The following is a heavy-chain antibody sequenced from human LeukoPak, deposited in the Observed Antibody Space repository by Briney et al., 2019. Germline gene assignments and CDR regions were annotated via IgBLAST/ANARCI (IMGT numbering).Heavy chain of an antibody. J-gene: IGHJ5*02. D-gene: IGHD3-10*01. CDR3: ARDNGFGELSWFDP. CDR2: IIPIFGTA. CDR1: GGTFSSYA. Sequence: SVKVSCKASGGTFSSYAISWVRQAPGQGLEWMGGIIPIFGTANYAQKFQGRVTITADESTSTAYMELSSLRSEDTAVYYCARDNGFGELSWFDPWGQGTLVTVSS. V-gene: IGHV1-69*13.